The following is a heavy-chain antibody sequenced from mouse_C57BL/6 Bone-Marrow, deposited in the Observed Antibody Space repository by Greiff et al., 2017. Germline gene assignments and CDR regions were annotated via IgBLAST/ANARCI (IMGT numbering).Heavy chain of an antibody. Sequence: QVQLQQPGPELVRPGSSVKLSCKASGYTFTSYWMDWVKQRPGQGLEWIGNIYPSDSETHYNQKFKDKATLTVDKSSSTASMQLSSLTSEDSAVYSCANWRSNSFAYWGQGTLVTVSA. CDR2: IYPSDSET. CDR1: GYTFTSYW. CDR3: ANWRSNSFAY. J-gene: IGHJ3*01. D-gene: IGHD2-5*01. V-gene: IGHV1-61*01.